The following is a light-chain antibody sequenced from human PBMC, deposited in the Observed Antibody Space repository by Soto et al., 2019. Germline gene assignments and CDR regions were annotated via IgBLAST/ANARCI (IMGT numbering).Light chain of an antibody. J-gene: IGLJ2*01. CDR1: SSDVGSYNL. CDR2: EGS. V-gene: IGLV2-23*01. CDR3: CSYAGRDVV. Sequence: QSVLTQPASVSGSPGQSITISCTGTSSDVGSYNLVSWYQQHPGKAPKLMIYEGSKRPSGVSNRFSGSKYGNTASLTISGLQAEDEADYYCCSYAGRDVVFGGGTKLTVL.